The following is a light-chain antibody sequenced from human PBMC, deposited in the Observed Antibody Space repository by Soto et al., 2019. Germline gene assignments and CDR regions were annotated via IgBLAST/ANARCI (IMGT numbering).Light chain of an antibody. CDR2: AAS. CDR3: QQLNSFPIT. V-gene: IGKV1-9*01. Sequence: DIQMTQSPSTLSGSVGDRVTITCRASQTISSWLAWYQQKPGRAPKLLIYAASTLQSEVPSRFSGSGSGTEFTLTISSLQPEDFATYYCQQLNSFPITFGQGTRLEIK. CDR1: QTISSW. J-gene: IGKJ5*01.